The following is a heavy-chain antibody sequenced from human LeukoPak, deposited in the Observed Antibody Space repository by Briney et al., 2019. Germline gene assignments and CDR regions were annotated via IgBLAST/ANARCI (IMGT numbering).Heavy chain of an antibody. J-gene: IGHJ4*02. CDR1: GYSFTSYS. Sequence: GESLKISCKGSGYSFTSYSIGWVRQMPGKGLEWMGIIYAGHSDTAYSPSFQGQVTISADKSISTAYLQWSSLKASDTAVYFCARHRRIAVAGKLPKYFDYWGQGTLVTVSS. CDR3: ARHRRIAVAGKLPKYFDY. D-gene: IGHD6-19*01. CDR2: IYAGHSDT. V-gene: IGHV5-51*01.